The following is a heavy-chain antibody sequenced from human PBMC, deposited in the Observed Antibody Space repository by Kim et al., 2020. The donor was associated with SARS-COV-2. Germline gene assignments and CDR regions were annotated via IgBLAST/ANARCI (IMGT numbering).Heavy chain of an antibody. CDR1: GDSVSSNSAA. Sequence: SQTLSLTCAISGDSVSSNSAAWNWIRQSPSRGLEWLGRTYYRSKWYNDYAVSVKSRITINPDTSKNQFSLQLNSVTPEDTAVYYCARTLLWFGELSHNWFDPWGQGTLVTVSS. V-gene: IGHV6-1*01. D-gene: IGHD3-10*01. CDR2: TYYRSKWYN. J-gene: IGHJ5*02. CDR3: ARTLLWFGELSHNWFDP.